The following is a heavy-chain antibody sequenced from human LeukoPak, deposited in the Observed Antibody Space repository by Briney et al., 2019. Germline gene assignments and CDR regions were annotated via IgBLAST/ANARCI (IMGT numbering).Heavy chain of an antibody. CDR2: ISWNSGSI. J-gene: IGHJ3*02. CDR1: GFTFDDYA. V-gene: IGHV3-9*03. Sequence: GRSLRLSCAASGFTFDDYAMHWVRQAPGKGLEWVSGISWNSGSIGYADSVKGRFTIPRDNAKNSLYLQMNSLRAEDMALYYCAKDKYDFWDRGAFDIWGQGTMVTVSS. D-gene: IGHD3-3*01. CDR3: AKDKYDFWDRGAFDI.